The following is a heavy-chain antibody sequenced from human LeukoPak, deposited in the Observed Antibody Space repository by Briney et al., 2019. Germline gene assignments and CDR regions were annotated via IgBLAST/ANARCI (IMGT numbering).Heavy chain of an antibody. Sequence: PGGSLRLSCAASGFTFSRYWMSWVRQAPGKGLEWVANIKQDGSEKYYVDSVKGRFTISRGNAKNSLYLQMNSLRAEDTAVYYCARGLVEGSGSYYDYFDYWGQGTLVTVSS. D-gene: IGHD3-10*01. CDR1: GFTFSRYW. CDR3: ARGLVEGSGSYYDYFDY. J-gene: IGHJ4*02. V-gene: IGHV3-7*01. CDR2: IKQDGSEK.